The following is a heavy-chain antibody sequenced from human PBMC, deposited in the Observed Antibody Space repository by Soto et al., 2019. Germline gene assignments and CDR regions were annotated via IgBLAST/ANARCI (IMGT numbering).Heavy chain of an antibody. Sequence: AGGSLSLSRAAAGFTFDDYAMHGVRQAPGKGLEWVSGISWNSGSIGYADSVKGRFTISRDNAKNSLYLQMNSLRAEDTALYYCAKDLGYCSSTSCPFYYYYGMDVWGQGTTVTVSS. J-gene: IGHJ6*02. CDR2: ISWNSGSI. CDR3: AKDLGYCSSTSCPFYYYYGMDV. V-gene: IGHV3-9*01. D-gene: IGHD2-2*01. CDR1: GFTFDDYA.